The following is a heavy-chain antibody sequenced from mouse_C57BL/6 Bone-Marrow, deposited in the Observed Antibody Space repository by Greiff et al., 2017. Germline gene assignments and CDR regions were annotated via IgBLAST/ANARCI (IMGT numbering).Heavy chain of an antibody. CDR1: GYTFTDYN. D-gene: IGHD1-1*01. CDR3: ARRDYGSSPFAY. CDR2: INPNNGGT. Sequence: EVQLQESGPELVKPGASVKMSCKASGYTFTDYNMHWVKQSHGKSLEWIGYINPNNGGTSYNQKFKGKATLTVNKSSSTAYMELRSLTSEDSAVYYCARRDYGSSPFAYWGQGTLVTVSA. J-gene: IGHJ3*01. V-gene: IGHV1-22*01.